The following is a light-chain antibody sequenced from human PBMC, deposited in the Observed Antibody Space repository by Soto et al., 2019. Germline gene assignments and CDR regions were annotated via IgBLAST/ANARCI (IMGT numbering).Light chain of an antibody. CDR2: TES. Sequence: DLQMTQSPSSLSASVGDRVTITCRASQGISNYLAWYEQKPGKVPKLLIYTESTLQSRVPSRFSGSGSGTDFTLTISSLQPEDVATYYCQKYNNAPWTFGQGTKVDIK. CDR3: QKYNNAPWT. V-gene: IGKV1-27*01. CDR1: QGISNY. J-gene: IGKJ1*01.